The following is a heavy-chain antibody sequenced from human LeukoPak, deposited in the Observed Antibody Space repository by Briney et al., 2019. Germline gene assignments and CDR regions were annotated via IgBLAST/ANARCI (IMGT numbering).Heavy chain of an antibody. D-gene: IGHD2-15*01. CDR2: INPNSGGT. Sequence: ASVKVSCKASGYTFTGYYMDWVRQAPGQGLEWMGWINPNSGGTYFAQKFQGRVTMTRDTSISTAYMELSRLTSDDTAVYHCARAHCSSGSCLSDLYYMDAWGKGTTVTVSS. CDR1: GYTFTGYY. CDR3: ARAHCSSGSCLSDLYYMDA. V-gene: IGHV1-2*02. J-gene: IGHJ6*04.